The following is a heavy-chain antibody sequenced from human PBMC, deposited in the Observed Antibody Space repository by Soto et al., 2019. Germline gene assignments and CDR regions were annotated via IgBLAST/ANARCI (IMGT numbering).Heavy chain of an antibody. CDR3: ARDGERDTGLNFYYYLHGMDA. D-gene: IGHD1-1*01. CDR1: GYTFTTYG. V-gene: IGHV1-18*04. J-gene: IGHJ6*02. CDR2: ISPYNGTA. Sequence: ASVKVSCKASGYTFTTYGISWVRQAPGQGLEWMGWISPYNGTAKYAEKFQGEMTMTTDTATSTAYMDLRSLRSDDTAVYYCARDGERDTGLNFYYYLHGMDAWGQGTRVTSP.